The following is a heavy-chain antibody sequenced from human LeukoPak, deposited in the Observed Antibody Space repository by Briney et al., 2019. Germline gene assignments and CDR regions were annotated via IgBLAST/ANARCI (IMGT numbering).Heavy chain of an antibody. D-gene: IGHD3-3*01. J-gene: IGHJ5*02. CDR3: ARARRPLFGVVIIGGNWFDP. CDR2: IYYSGST. CDR1: GGSISSSSYY. Sequence: PSETLSLTCTVSGGSISSSSYYWGWIRQPPGKGLEWIGSIYYSGSTYYNPSLKSRVTISVDTSKNQFSLKLSSVTAADTAVYYCARARRPLFGVVIIGGNWFDPWGQGTLVTVSS. V-gene: IGHV4-39*01.